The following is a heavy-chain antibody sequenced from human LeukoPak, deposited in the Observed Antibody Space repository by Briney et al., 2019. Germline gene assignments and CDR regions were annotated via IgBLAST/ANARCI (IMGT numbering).Heavy chain of an antibody. CDR2: IRYDGSNK. J-gene: IGHJ3*02. CDR1: GFTFSSYG. V-gene: IGHV3-30*02. D-gene: IGHD2-2*01. CDR3: AKNPPRIVVVPAGNAFDI. Sequence: GGSLRLSCAASGFTFSSYGMHWVRQAPGKGLEWVAFIRYDGSNKYYADSVKGRFTISRDNSKNTLYLQMNSLRAEDTAVYYCAKNPPRIVVVPAGNAFDIWGQGTMVTVSS.